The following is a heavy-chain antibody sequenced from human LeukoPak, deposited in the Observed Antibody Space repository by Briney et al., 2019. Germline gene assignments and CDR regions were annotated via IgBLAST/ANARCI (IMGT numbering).Heavy chain of an antibody. D-gene: IGHD3-10*01. CDR3: AKEILWSDPYYFDY. Sequence: GGSLRLSCAASGFTFSSYAMSGVRRAPGKGVEGVSAISGSGGSTYYADTVRGRFTISRDNSKNPLYLQMNSLRAEDTAVYYCAKEILWSDPYYFDYWGQGPLVTVSS. V-gene: IGHV3-23*01. J-gene: IGHJ4*02. CDR1: GFTFSSYA. CDR2: ISGSGGST.